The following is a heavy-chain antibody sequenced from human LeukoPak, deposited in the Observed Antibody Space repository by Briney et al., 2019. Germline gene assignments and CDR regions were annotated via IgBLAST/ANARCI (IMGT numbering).Heavy chain of an antibody. V-gene: IGHV3-74*01. CDR1: GFTFSSYW. CDR3: ARGPGSSGGAFVGDY. CDR2: IDGGGSST. Sequence: PGGSLRLSCAASGFTFSSYWMHWVRQVPGKGLVWVSRIDGGGSSTSYADSVRGRFSISRDNGKSTLYLQMNSLKVEDTAVYYCARGPGSSGGAFVGDYWGHGTLVTVSS. J-gene: IGHJ4*01. D-gene: IGHD3-22*01.